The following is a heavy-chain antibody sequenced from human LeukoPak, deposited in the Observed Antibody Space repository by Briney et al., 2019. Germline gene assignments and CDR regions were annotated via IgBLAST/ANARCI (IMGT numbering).Heavy chain of an antibody. CDR2: IWYDGSNK. Sequence: GRSLRLSCAASGFTFSSYGMHWVRQAPGKGLEWVAVIWYDGSNKYYADSVKGRFTTSRDNSKNTLYLQMNSLRAEDTAVYYCARDGGYGSGTDYYGMDVWGQGTTVTVSS. CDR3: ARDGGYGSGTDYYGMDV. CDR1: GFTFSSYG. J-gene: IGHJ6*02. V-gene: IGHV3-33*01. D-gene: IGHD3-10*01.